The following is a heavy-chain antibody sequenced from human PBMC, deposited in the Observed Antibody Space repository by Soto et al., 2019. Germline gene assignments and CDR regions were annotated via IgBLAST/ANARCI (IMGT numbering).Heavy chain of an antibody. Sequence: SETLSLPCAVYGGAISSNKWWSWVRQPPGKGLEWIGEIYHSGSTNYNPSLKSRVTISLDKSKNQFSLTLTSVTAAASAVYYCARDGHIVVVPTSLGAMDVWGQGTTVTVSS. CDR2: IYHSGST. CDR1: GGAISSNKW. V-gene: IGHV4-4*02. J-gene: IGHJ6*02. D-gene: IGHD2-2*01. CDR3: ARDGHIVVVPTSLGAMDV.